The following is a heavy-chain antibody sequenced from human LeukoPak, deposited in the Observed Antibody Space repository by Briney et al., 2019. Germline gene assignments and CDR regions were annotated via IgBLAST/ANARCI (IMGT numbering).Heavy chain of an antibody. CDR3: TTVTDGGSDY. Sequence: PGGSLRLSCAASGFIFNNAWMSWVRRAPGKGLEWVGRIKSKVGGGTPAYAAPVKGRFTISRDDSKNTLYVQMNSLETEDTAVYYCTTVTDGGSDYWGQGTLVTVSS. D-gene: IGHD2-8*01. J-gene: IGHJ4*02. CDR2: IKSKVGGGTP. V-gene: IGHV3-15*01. CDR1: GFIFNNAW.